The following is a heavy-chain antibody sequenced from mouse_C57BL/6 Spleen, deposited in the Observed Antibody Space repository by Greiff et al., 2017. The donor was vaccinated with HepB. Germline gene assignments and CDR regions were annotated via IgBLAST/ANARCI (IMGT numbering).Heavy chain of an antibody. CDR1: GYTFTSYW. J-gene: IGHJ4*01. CDR3: ARGGYDYDRDYAMDY. Sequence: VQLQQPGAELVKPGASVKLSCKASGYTFTSYWMHWVKQRPGQGLEWIGMIHPNSGSTNYNEKFKSKATLTVDKSSSTAYMQLSSLTSEDSAVYYCARGGYDYDRDYAMDYWGQGTSVTVSS. CDR2: IHPNSGST. D-gene: IGHD2-4*01. V-gene: IGHV1-64*01.